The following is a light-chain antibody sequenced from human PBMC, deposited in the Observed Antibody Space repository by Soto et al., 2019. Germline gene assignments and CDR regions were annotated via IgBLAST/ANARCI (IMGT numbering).Light chain of an antibody. V-gene: IGKV1-39*01. J-gene: IGKJ1*01. CDR3: QQSYGTPLT. CDR2: AAS. CDR1: QSISSY. Sequence: VQMTQSPSSLSASVGDRVTITCRASQSISSYLNWYQQKPGKAPKLLIYAASTLQSGVPSRFSGSGSGTDFTLTITSLQPEDIATYHCQQSYGTPLTFGQGTKVDIK.